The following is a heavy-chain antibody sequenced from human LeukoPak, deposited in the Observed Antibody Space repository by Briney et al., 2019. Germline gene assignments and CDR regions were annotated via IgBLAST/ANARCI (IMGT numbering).Heavy chain of an antibody. CDR3: ARDGRRAYYYDSSVSNGVFDP. V-gene: IGHV1-18*01. Sequence: GASVKVSCKASGYTFTSYGISWVRQAPGQGLEWMGWISAYNGNTNYAQKLQGRVTMTTDTSTSTAYMELRSLRSDDTAVYYCARDGRRAYYYDSSVSNGVFDPRGQGTLVTVSS. D-gene: IGHD3-22*01. CDR2: ISAYNGNT. CDR1: GYTFTSYG. J-gene: IGHJ5*02.